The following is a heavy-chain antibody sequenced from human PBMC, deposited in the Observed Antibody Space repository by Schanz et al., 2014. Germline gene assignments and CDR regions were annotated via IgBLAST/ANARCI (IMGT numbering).Heavy chain of an antibody. CDR3: AKGRFGELSAFDI. J-gene: IGHJ3*02. D-gene: IGHD3-10*01. Sequence: VHLVESGGGLVQPGRSLRLSCAASGFMFSSYGMHWVRQAPGKGLEWVGVISYDGSKKSYADSVKGRFTISRDNSKNTLYLQMNSLRAEDTAVYYCAKGRFGELSAFDIWGQGTMVTVSS. CDR2: ISYDGSKK. V-gene: IGHV3-30*18. CDR1: GFMFSSYG.